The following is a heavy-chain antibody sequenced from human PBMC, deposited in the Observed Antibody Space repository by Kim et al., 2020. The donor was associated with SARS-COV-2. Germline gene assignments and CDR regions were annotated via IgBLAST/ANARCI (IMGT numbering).Heavy chain of an antibody. CDR3: ARDQEDIVVVPAAGGYYYYYGMDV. CDR1: GGTFSSYA. CDR2: IIPIFGTA. V-gene: IGHV1-69*13. Sequence: SVKVSCKASGGTFSSYAISWVRQAPGQGLEWMGGIIPIFGTANYAQKFQGRVTITADESTSTAYMELSSLRSEDTAVYYCARDQEDIVVVPAAGGYYYYYGMDVWGQGTTVTVSS. J-gene: IGHJ6*02. D-gene: IGHD2-2*01.